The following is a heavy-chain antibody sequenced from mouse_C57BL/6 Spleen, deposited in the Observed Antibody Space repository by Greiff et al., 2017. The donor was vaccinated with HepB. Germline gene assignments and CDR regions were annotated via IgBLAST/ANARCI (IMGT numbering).Heavy chain of an antibody. Sequence: VHVKQSGPELVKPGASVKIPCKASGYTFTDYNMAWVKQSHGKSLEWIGDINPNNGGTIYNQKFKGKATLTVDKSSSTAYMELRSLTSEDTAVYYCARKRGSGSKDAMDYWGQGTSVTVSS. D-gene: IGHD1-1*01. J-gene: IGHJ4*01. CDR1: GYTFTDYN. V-gene: IGHV1-18*01. CDR2: INPNNGGT. CDR3: ARKRGSGSKDAMDY.